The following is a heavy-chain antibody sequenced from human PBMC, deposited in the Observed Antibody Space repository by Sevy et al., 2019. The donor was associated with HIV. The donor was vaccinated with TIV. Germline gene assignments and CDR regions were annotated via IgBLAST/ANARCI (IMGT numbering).Heavy chain of an antibody. CDR3: ARGGRFGSYYYYMDV. V-gene: IGHV3-20*04. D-gene: IGHD3-10*01. CDR1: GFTFDDYG. Sequence: GGSLRLSCAASGFTFDDYGMSWVRQGPGKGLEWVSGINWNGGSTGYADSVKGRFTISRDNAKNSLYLQMNSLRAEDTASYYCARGGRFGSYYYYMDVWGKGTTVTVSS. CDR2: INWNGGST. J-gene: IGHJ6*03.